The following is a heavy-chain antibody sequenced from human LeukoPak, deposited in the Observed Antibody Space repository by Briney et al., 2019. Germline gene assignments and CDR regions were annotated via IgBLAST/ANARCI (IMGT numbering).Heavy chain of an antibody. CDR3: AKDSRGYTYGIFDY. J-gene: IGHJ4*02. CDR2: ISGSGGST. D-gene: IGHD5-18*01. CDR1: GFTVSSNY. Sequence: GGSLRLSCAASGFTVSSNYMSWVRQAPGKGLEWVSGISGSGGSTYYVDSVKGRFTISRDNSKNTLYLQMSSLRAEDTAVYYCAKDSRGYTYGIFDYWGQGTLVTVSS. V-gene: IGHV3-23*01.